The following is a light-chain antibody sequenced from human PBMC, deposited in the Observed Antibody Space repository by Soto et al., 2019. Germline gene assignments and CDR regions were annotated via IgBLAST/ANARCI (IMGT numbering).Light chain of an antibody. J-gene: IGLJ2*01. CDR1: SSDVGGYNY. Sequence: QSALTQPASVSGSPGQSITISCTGTSSDVGGYNYVSWYQQHPGKAPKLMIYDVINRPSGVSNRFSGSKSGXSASLTXSGXXXXXEADYYCSSYTSSSTXVVFGG. CDR3: SSYTSSSTXVV. V-gene: IGLV2-14*03. CDR2: DVI.